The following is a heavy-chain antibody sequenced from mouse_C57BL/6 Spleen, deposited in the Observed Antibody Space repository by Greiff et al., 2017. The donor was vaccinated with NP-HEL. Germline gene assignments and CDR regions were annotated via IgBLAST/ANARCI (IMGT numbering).Heavy chain of an antibody. CDR2: ISDGGSYT. Sequence: EVMLVESGGGLVKPGGSLKLSCAASGFTFSSYAMSWVRQTPEKRLEWVATISDGGSYTYYPDNVKGRFTISRDNAKNNLYLQMSHLKSEDTAMYYCAREDPGYAMDYWGQGTSVTVSS. CDR3: AREDPGYAMDY. J-gene: IGHJ4*01. CDR1: GFTFSSYA. V-gene: IGHV5-4*01.